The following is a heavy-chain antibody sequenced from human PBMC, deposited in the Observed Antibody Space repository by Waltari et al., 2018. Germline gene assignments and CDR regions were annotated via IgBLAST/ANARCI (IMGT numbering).Heavy chain of an antibody. V-gene: IGHV4-61*02. J-gene: IGHJ4*02. CDR1: GGSISSGSYY. CDR3: ARENGDSFDY. D-gene: IGHD4-17*01. Sequence: QVQLQESGPGLVKPSQTLSLTCTVPGGSISSGSYYWSWIRQPAGKGLEWIGRIYTSGSTNYNPSLKSRVTISVDTSKNQFSLKLSSVTAADTAVYYCARENGDSFDYWGQGTLVTVSS. CDR2: IYTSGST.